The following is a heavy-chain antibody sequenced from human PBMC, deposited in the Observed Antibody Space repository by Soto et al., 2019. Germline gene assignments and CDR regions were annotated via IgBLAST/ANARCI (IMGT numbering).Heavy chain of an antibody. D-gene: IGHD2-21*01. Sequence: QVQLVESGGGVVQPGRSLRLSCAASGFTFSSYGMHWVRQAPGKGLEWVAVISYDGSNKYYADSVKGRFTISRDNSKNTLYLQMNSLSAEDTAVYYCAKAYSAYYYYYYMDVWGKGTTVTVSS. CDR2: ISYDGSNK. J-gene: IGHJ6*03. CDR1: GFTFSSYG. CDR3: AKAYSAYYYYYYMDV. V-gene: IGHV3-30*18.